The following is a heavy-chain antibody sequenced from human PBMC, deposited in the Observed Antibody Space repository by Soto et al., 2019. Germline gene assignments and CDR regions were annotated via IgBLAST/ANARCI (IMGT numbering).Heavy chain of an antibody. CDR1: GGSISYSY. V-gene: IGHV4-59*08. D-gene: IGHD5-12*01. CDR2: IHNNGES. J-gene: IGHJ3*02. Sequence: SETLSLTCTVSGGSISYSYWSWIRQSPGEGLEWIGYIHNNGESNYNPSLKSRVTMSLHTSKNQVSLNLTSVTAADTAVYYCARQPPATAAFDIWGQGTMVTVSS. CDR3: ARQPPATAAFDI.